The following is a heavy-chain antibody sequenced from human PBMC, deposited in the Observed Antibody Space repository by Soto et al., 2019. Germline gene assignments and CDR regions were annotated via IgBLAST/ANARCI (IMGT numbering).Heavy chain of an antibody. V-gene: IGHV5-10-1*01. Sequence: PGESLKISCKGSGYSFTSYWISWVRQMHGKGLEWMGRIDPSDSYTNYSPSFQGHVTISADKSISTAYLQWSSLKASDTAMYYCARHKDHCSGGSCYLANWFDPWGQGTLVTVSS. CDR1: GYSFTSYW. CDR3: ARHKDHCSGGSCYLANWFDP. D-gene: IGHD2-15*01. CDR2: IDPSDSYT. J-gene: IGHJ5*02.